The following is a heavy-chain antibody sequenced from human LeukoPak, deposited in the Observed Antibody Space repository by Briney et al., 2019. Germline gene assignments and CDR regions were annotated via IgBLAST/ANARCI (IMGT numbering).Heavy chain of an antibody. CDR3: ATLASTDGY. J-gene: IGHJ4*02. CDR2: ISTRSSYL. CDR1: GFTFSTYT. D-gene: IGHD1-1*01. V-gene: IGHV3-21*01. Sequence: PGGSLRLSCAASGFTFSTYTMNWVRQAPGKGLQWVLSISTRSSYLYYADSVKGRFTISRDDAKNSLYLQLNSLRAEDTAVYYCATLASTDGYWGQGTLVTVSS.